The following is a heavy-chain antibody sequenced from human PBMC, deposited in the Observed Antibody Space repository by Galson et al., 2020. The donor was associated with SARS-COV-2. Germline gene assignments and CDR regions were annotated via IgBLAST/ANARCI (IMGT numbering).Heavy chain of an antibody. J-gene: IGHJ4*02. CDR3: ARGFDY. V-gene: IGHV4-59*01. CDR2: IYYSGST. CDR1: GGSISSYY. Sequence: SETLSLTCTVSGGSISSYYWRWIRQPPGKGLEWIGYIYYSGSTNYNPSLKSRLTTSVDTTKNQFSLKLSSVTAADTAVYYCARGFDYWGQGTLVTVSS.